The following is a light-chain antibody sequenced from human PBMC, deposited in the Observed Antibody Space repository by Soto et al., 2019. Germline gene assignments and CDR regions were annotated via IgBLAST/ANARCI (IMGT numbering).Light chain of an antibody. V-gene: IGKV3-15*01. CDR2: YTS. CDR3: QQYNTWAPGAT. J-gene: IGKJ3*01. CDR1: RTVSTN. Sequence: DIVMTQSPATLSVSPGERATLSCRASRTVSTNLAWYQQKPGQAPRLLIYYTSTRATGIPARFSGSGSGKEFTLTISSLQSEDFAVYYCQQYNTWAPGATFGPGTKVEIK.